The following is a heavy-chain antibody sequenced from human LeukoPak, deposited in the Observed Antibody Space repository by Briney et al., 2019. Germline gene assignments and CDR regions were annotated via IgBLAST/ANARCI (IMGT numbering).Heavy chain of an antibody. CDR3: ARRPGATAFDY. J-gene: IGHJ4*02. V-gene: IGHV4-4*07. CDR2: VYSSGST. Sequence: PSDTLSLTCTVSGGAISGYYWSWIRQPAGKGLEWLGRVYSSGSTKYNPSLESRVTMSVDTSKNQFSLKLNFVTAADTAVYYCARRPGATAFDYWGQGTLVTVSS. D-gene: IGHD5-12*01. CDR1: GGAISGYY.